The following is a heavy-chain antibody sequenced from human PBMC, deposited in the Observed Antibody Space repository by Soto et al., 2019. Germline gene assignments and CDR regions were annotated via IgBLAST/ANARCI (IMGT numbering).Heavy chain of an antibody. CDR3: ARTYDGSGPNSGGYGFDI. J-gene: IGHJ3*02. Sequence: SETLSLTCSVSGCSISSYYWSWIRQPPGKGLEWIAYIYYSGTSYNPSLKSRVSISLDTPNNQFSLKLSSVTAADTAVYYCARTYDGSGPNSGGYGFDIWGQGTLVTVS. CDR1: GCSISSYY. CDR2: IYYSGT. V-gene: IGHV4-59*01. D-gene: IGHD3-22*01.